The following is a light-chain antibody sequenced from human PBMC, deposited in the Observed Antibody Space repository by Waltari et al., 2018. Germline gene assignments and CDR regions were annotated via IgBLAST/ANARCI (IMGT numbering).Light chain of an antibody. V-gene: IGLV3-21*02. CDR1: NIGGRS. Sequence: SSVLTQAPSVSVAPGQTATVTCGGDNIGGRSVHWYQQRPGRAPVLVVYLDSDRPSGIPDRCSGSKSGNAATLPISRVEAGDEADYYCHVWDGKTVMFGGGTKLTVL. CDR3: HVWDGKTVM. CDR2: LDS. J-gene: IGLJ3*02.